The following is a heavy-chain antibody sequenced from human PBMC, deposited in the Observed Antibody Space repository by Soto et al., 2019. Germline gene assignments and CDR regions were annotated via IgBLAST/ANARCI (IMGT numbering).Heavy chain of an antibody. CDR1: GGSFSGYY. CDR3: ASSDATVKVAAFDI. CDR2: INHSGST. V-gene: IGHV4-34*01. Sequence: PSETLSLTCAVYGGSFSGYYWSWIRQPPGKGLEWIGEINHSGSTNYNPSLKSRVTISVDTSKNQFSLKLSSVTAADTAVYYCASSDATVKVAAFDIWGQGTMVTVSS. D-gene: IGHD4-17*01. J-gene: IGHJ3*02.